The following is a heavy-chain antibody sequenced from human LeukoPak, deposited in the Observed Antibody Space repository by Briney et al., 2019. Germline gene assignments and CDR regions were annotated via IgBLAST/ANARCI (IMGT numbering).Heavy chain of an antibody. CDR2: INHSEST. D-gene: IGHD6-6*01. V-gene: IGHV4-34*01. Sequence: KPSETLSLACAVYGGSFSGYYWSWIRQPPGKGLEWIGEINHSESTNYNPSLKSRVTISVDTSKNQFSLKLSSVTAADTAVYYCARGYRYSSSFGYYYYYYMDVWGKGTTVTVSS. CDR1: GGSFSGYY. J-gene: IGHJ6*03. CDR3: ARGYRYSSSFGYYYYYYMDV.